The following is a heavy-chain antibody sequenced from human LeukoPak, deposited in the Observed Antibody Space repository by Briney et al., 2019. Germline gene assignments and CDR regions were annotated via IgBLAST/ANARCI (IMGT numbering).Heavy chain of an antibody. J-gene: IGHJ4*02. CDR3: AKLMRSYNWNDFDN. CDR2: ISGSGGST. V-gene: IGHV3-23*01. Sequence: GGSLRLSCAASGFTFGSYAMSWVRQAPGKGLEWVSAISGSGGSTYYADSVKGRFTISRDNSKNTLYLQMNSLRAEDTAVYYCAKLMRSYNWNDFDNWGQGTLVTVSS. D-gene: IGHD1-1*01. CDR1: GFTFGSYA.